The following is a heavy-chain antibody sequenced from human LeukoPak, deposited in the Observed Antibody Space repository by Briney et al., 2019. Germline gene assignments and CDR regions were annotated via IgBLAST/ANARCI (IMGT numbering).Heavy chain of an antibody. J-gene: IGHJ4*02. CDR1: GFTFSSYG. CDR2: ISYDGSNK. CDR3: AKDGLPITMVRGLDY. D-gene: IGHD3-10*01. V-gene: IGHV3-30*18. Sequence: GGPLRLSCAASGFTFSSYGMHWVRQAPGKGLEWVAVISYDGSNKYYADSVKGRFTISRDNSKNTLYLQMNSLRAEDTAVYYCAKDGLPITMVRGLDYWGQGTLVTVSS.